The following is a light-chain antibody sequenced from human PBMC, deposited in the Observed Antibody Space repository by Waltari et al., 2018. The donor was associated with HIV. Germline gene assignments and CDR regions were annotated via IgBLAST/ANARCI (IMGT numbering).Light chain of an antibody. CDR2: RNN. CDR1: SSNIGSTS. V-gene: IGLV1-47*01. J-gene: IGLJ1*01. Sequence: QSVLTQPPSASGTSGQRVTISCSGSSSNIGSTSVYWYQQLPGTAPKLLIYRNNQRPSGVPDRFSGSKSGTSASLAISGLRSEDEADYYCAAWDDSLSGRYVFGTGTKVTVL. CDR3: AAWDDSLSGRYV.